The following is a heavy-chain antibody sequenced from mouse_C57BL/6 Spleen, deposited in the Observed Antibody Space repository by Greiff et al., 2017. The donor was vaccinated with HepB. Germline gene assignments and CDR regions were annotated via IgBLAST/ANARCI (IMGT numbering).Heavy chain of an antibody. CDR1: GFTFSSYA. V-gene: IGHV5-4*01. CDR3: AREGYYGSSPD. D-gene: IGHD1-1*01. CDR2: ISDGGSYT. Sequence: EVKLMESGGGLVKPGGSLKLSCAASGFTFSSYAMSWVRQTPEKRLEWVATISDGGSYTYYPDNVKGRFTISRDNAKNNLYLQMSHLKSEDTAMYYCAREGYYGSSPDWGQGTLVTVSA. J-gene: IGHJ3*01.